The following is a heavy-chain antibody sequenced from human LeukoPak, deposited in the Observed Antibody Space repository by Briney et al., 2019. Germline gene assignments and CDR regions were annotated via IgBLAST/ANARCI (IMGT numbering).Heavy chain of an antibody. J-gene: IGHJ6*02. V-gene: IGHV4-61*02. Sequence: PSQTLSLTCTVSGGSISSGSYYWSWIRQPAGKGLEWIGRIYTSGSTNYNPSLKSRVTISVDTSKNQFSLKLSSVTAADTAVYYCAREGGLMVRGVLRYGMDVRGQGTTVTVSS. CDR1: GGSISSGSYY. CDR3: AREGGLMVRGVLRYGMDV. CDR2: IYTSGST. D-gene: IGHD3-10*01.